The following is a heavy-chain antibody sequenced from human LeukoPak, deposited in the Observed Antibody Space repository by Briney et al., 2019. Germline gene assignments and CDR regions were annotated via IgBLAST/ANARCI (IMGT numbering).Heavy chain of an antibody. CDR1: GGSFSGYY. D-gene: IGHD6-19*01. Sequence: SETLSLTCAVYGGSFSGYYWSWIRQPPGKGLEWTGEINHRGSTNYNPPLKSRLTISKDKFENQFSLKLTSVTVADTAVYFCARVKAVAGTLPHLLDYWGQGTLVTVSS. J-gene: IGHJ4*01. CDR3: ARVKAVAGTLPHLLDY. CDR2: INHRGST. V-gene: IGHV4-34*01.